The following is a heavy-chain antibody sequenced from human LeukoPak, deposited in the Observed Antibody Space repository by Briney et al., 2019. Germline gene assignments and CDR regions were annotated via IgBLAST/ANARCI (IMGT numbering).Heavy chain of an antibody. D-gene: IGHD6-13*01. V-gene: IGHV5-51*01. CDR2: IYPGDSDT. J-gene: IGHJ4*02. CDR3: ARSPAGMAAAGAFDY. CDR1: GYSFTSYW. Sequence: GESLKISCKGSGYSFTSYWIGWVRQMPGKGLEWMGIIYPGDSDTRYSPSFQGQVTISADKSISTAYPQWSSLKASDTAMYYCARSPAGMAAAGAFDYWGQGTLVTVSS.